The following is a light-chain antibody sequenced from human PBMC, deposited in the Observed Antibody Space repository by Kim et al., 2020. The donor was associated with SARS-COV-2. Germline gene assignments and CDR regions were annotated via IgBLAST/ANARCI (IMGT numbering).Light chain of an antibody. V-gene: IGLV3-1*01. CDR3: QAWDSIIHNYV. CDR1: KLGDKY. Sequence: SYELTQPPSVSVSPGQTASITCSGYKLGDKYVSWYQQKPGQSPVVVIYQDNQRPSGMPERFSGSNSGNTATLTISGTQAIDEADYYCQAWDSIIHNYVFGSGTKVTVL. J-gene: IGLJ1*01. CDR2: QDN.